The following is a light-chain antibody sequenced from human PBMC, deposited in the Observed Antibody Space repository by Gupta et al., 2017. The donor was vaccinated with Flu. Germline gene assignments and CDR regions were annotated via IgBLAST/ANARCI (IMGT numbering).Light chain of an antibody. J-gene: IGKJ4*01. CDR3: QQRSNWLLT. CDR2: DAS. V-gene: IGKV3-11*01. Sequence: LATLSLSPGERATLSCRASQSVSSYLAWYQQKPGQAPRLLIYDASNRATGIPARFSGSGSGTDFTLTISSLEPEDFAVYYCQQRSNWLLTFGGGTKVEIK. CDR1: QSVSSY.